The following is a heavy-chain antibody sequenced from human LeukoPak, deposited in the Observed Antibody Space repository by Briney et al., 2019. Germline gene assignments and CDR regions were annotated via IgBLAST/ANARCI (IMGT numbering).Heavy chain of an antibody. D-gene: IGHD3-3*01. Sequence: GGSLRLSCAASGFTFSSYAMSWVRQAPGKGLEWVSAISGSGGSTYYADSVKGRFTISRDNSKNTLYLQMNSLRAEDTAVYYCARETYDFWSGYYTGMNAFDIWGQGTMVTVSS. CDR2: ISGSGGST. CDR3: ARETYDFWSGYYTGMNAFDI. CDR1: GFTFSSYA. V-gene: IGHV3-23*01. J-gene: IGHJ3*02.